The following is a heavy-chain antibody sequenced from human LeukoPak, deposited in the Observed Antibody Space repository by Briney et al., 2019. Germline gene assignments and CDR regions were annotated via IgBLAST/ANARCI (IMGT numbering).Heavy chain of an antibody. CDR1: GFTFDDYA. CDR3: AKDIVVVPAVRGEYYYGMDV. V-gene: IGHV3-43*02. J-gene: IGHJ6*02. Sequence: GGSLRLSCAASGFTFDDYAMHWVRQAPGKGLEWVSLISGDGGSTYYADSVKGRFTISRDNSKNSLYLQMNSLRTEDTALYYCAKDIVVVPAVRGEYYYGMDVWGQGTTVTVSS. CDR2: ISGDGGST. D-gene: IGHD2-2*01.